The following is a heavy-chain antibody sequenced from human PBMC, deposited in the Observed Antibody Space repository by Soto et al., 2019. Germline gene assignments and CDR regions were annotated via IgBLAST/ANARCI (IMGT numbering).Heavy chain of an antibody. CDR3: ARHVPAAGYYYGMDV. J-gene: IGHJ6*02. V-gene: IGHV1-69*12. CDR1: GGTFSSYA. CDR2: IIPIFGTA. D-gene: IGHD2-2*01. Sequence: QVQLVQSGAEVQKPGSSVKVSCKASGGTFSSYAISWVRQAPGQGLEWMGGIIPIFGTANYAQKFQGRVTITADESTSTVYMELSTLRSHDTAVYYCARHVPAAGYYYGMDVWGQGTTVTVSS.